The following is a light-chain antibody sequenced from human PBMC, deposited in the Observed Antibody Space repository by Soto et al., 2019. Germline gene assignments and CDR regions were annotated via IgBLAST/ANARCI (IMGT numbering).Light chain of an antibody. J-gene: IGLJ1*01. V-gene: IGLV2-14*03. CDR3: TSYTGGAPFYV. Sequence: QSALTQPASVSGSPGQSITISCTGATTDVDGYDYVSWYQQHPGQAPKLMIFDVNNRPSGVSGRFSGSKSGDTASLTISGLQAEDDGDYYCTSYTGGAPFYVFGSGTKVTVL. CDR2: DVN. CDR1: TTDVDGYDY.